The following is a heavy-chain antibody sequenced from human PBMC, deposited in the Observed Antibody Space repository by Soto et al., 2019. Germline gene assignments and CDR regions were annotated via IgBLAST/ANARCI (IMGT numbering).Heavy chain of an antibody. CDR1: GFTFDEYW. CDR2: IKQDGSEK. Sequence: GGSLRLSCAASGFTFDEYWMSWVRQAPGKGLEWVATIKQDGSEKYYVDSVKGRFTISRDNAENSLYLQMNSLRAEDTAVYYCARDDFYDSSVNDAFDIWGQGTMVTVSS. D-gene: IGHD3-22*01. J-gene: IGHJ3*02. V-gene: IGHV3-7*05. CDR3: ARDDFYDSSVNDAFDI.